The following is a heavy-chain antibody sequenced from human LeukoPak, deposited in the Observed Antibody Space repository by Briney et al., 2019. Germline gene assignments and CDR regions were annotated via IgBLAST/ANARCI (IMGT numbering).Heavy chain of an antibody. D-gene: IGHD6-13*01. V-gene: IGHV3-7*01. J-gene: IGHJ4*01. CDR3: ARDGTAPGLYFDL. CDR2: IRQDGGEK. CDR1: GFTLRSYW. Sequence: GGSLRLSCAVSGFTLRSYWMNWVRQAPGKGLEWVASIRQDGGEKSYVDSVKGRFTISRDNTKDSLYLQINSLRAEDTAMYYCARDGTAPGLYFDLWGQGTLVTVSS.